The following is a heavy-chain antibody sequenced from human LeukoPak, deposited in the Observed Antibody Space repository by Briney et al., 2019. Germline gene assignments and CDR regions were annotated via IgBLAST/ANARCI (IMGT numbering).Heavy chain of an antibody. V-gene: IGHV3-23*01. CDR1: GFTFRSYA. Sequence: PGGSLRLSCAASGFTFRSYAMNWVRQAPGKGLEWVSAISGSGGSTYYADSVKGRFTISRDNSKNTLYLQMNSLRAEDTAVYYCAKGLRYFDWLLLGYFDYWGQGTLVTVSS. D-gene: IGHD3-9*01. J-gene: IGHJ4*02. CDR2: ISGSGGST. CDR3: AKGLRYFDWLLLGYFDY.